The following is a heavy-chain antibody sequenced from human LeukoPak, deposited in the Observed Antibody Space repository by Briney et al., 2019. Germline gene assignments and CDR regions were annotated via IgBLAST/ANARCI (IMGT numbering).Heavy chain of an antibody. D-gene: IGHD3-22*01. J-gene: IGHJ4*02. CDR3: AREYYYDSSGYGDFDY. Sequence: GGSLRLSCAASGFTFSSYEMIWVRQAPGKGLEWVSSISSSSSYIYYADSVKGRFTISRDNAKNSLYLQMNSLRAEDTAVYYCAREYYYDSSGYGDFDYWGQGTLVTVSS. CDR2: ISSSSSYI. V-gene: IGHV3-21*01. CDR1: GFTFSSYE.